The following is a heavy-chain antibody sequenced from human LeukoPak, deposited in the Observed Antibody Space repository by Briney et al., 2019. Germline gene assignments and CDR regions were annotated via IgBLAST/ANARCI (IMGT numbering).Heavy chain of an antibody. D-gene: IGHD1-14*01. CDR1: GGTFSSYA. Sequence: SVKVSCKASGGTFSSYAISWVRQAPGQGLEWMGGIIPIFGTANYAQKFQGRVTIAADESTSTAYMELSSLRSEDTAVYYRARAAVTGAYYYYGMDVWGQGTTVTVSS. J-gene: IGHJ6*02. CDR3: ARAAVTGAYYYYGMDV. CDR2: IIPIFGTA. V-gene: IGHV1-69*13.